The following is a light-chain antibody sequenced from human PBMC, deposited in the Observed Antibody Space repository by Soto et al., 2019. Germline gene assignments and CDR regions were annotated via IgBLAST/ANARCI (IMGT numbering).Light chain of an antibody. CDR2: DVA. V-gene: IGLV2-14*03. CDR3: MSFTSSNTYV. Sequence: QSALTQPPSASGSPGQSVTISCTGTSSDVGAYNFVSWYQHYPDKAPKVVIYDVANRPSGVSYRFSASKSGNTASLTISGLQAEDEADYYCMSFTSSNTYVFGTGTKVTVL. J-gene: IGLJ1*01. CDR1: SSDVGAYNF.